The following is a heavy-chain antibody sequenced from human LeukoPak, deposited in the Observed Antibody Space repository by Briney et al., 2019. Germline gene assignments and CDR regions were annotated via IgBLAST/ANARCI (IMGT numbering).Heavy chain of an antibody. CDR1: GFTFSSFW. J-gene: IGHJ4*02. Sequence: GGSLRLSCAASGFTFSSFWITSVRQAPGKGLEWVANIKEDGSEKYYVDSVKGRFTISRENAKNSLYLQMTGQRAEDTAVYYCARGGYYSVYWGQGTLVTVSS. CDR3: ARGGYYSVY. D-gene: IGHD3-3*01. V-gene: IGHV3-7*05. CDR2: IKEDGSEK.